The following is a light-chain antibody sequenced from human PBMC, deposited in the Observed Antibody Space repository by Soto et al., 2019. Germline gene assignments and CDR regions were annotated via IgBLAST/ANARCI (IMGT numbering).Light chain of an antibody. Sequence: QSALTQPASVSGSPGQSITISCTVTNSDIGSYDLVSWYQQHPGKAPKLMIYEVSKRPSGLSNRFSGSKSGNTASLTISGLQAEDGADYYCCSYAGTSALVFGGGTK. V-gene: IGLV2-23*02. J-gene: IGLJ2*01. CDR2: EVS. CDR1: NSDIGSYDL. CDR3: CSYAGTSALV.